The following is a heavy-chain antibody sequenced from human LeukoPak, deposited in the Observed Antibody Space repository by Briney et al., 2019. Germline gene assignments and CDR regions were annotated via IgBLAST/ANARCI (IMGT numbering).Heavy chain of an antibody. J-gene: IGHJ4*02. CDR2: ISYDGRNK. V-gene: IGHV3-30*04. Sequence: PGRSLRLSCAASGFTFSNYAMHWVRQAPGKGLEWMSVISYDGRNKYFADSVKGRFTISRDNAKNSLYLQMNSLRAEDTAVYYCAKDHLRYCSGGSCLFDYWGQGTLVTVSS. CDR3: AKDHLRYCSGGSCLFDY. D-gene: IGHD2-15*01. CDR1: GFTFSNYA.